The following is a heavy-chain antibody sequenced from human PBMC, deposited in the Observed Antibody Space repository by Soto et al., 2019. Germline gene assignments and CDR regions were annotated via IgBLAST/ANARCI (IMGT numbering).Heavy chain of an antibody. J-gene: IGHJ5*02. CDR3: ARGVVVPAADWFDP. D-gene: IGHD2-2*01. V-gene: IGHV4-31*03. CDR2: IYYSGST. Sequence: TLSLTCTVSGGSISSGGYYWSWIRQHPGKGLEWIGYIYYSGSTYYNPSLKSRVTISVDTSKNQFSLKLSSVTAADTAVYYCARGVVVPAADWFDPWGQGTLVTVSS. CDR1: GGSISSGGYY.